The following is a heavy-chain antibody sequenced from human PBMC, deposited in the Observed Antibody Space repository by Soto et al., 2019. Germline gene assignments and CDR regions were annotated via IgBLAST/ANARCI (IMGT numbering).Heavy chain of an antibody. CDR3: ARPIRLYPDAFDI. CDR1: GGSISSYY. J-gene: IGHJ3*02. D-gene: IGHD3-9*01. CDR2: IYYSGST. Sequence: QVQLQESGPGLVKPSETLSLTCTVSGGSISSYYWSWIRQPPGKGLEWIGYIYYSGSTNYNPSLKSRVTISVDTSKNQFSLKLSSVTAADTAVYYCARPIRLYPDAFDIWGQGTMVTVSS. V-gene: IGHV4-59*08.